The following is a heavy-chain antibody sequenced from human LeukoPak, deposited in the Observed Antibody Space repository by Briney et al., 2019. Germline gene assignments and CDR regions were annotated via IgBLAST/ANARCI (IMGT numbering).Heavy chain of an antibody. J-gene: IGHJ3*02. D-gene: IGHD3-22*01. Sequence: ASVKVSCKASGYTFTSYYMHWVRQAPGQGPEWMGVISPSGGSTTYAQKFQGRVTLTRDMSTSTAYMELRSLRSDDTAVYYCARSRDYTYYYDSSGHDAFDIWGQGTMVTVSS. CDR1: GYTFTSYY. CDR3: ARSRDYTYYYDSSGHDAFDI. V-gene: IGHV1-46*01. CDR2: ISPSGGST.